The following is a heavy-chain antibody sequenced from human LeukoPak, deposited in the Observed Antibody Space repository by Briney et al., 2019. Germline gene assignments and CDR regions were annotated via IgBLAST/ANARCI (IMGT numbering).Heavy chain of an antibody. Sequence: PGGSLRLSCAASGFAFSDFTMSWVRQAPGQGLEWVSSISSSSTYINYADSLKGRFTVSRDNARNSLYLQIVSLRGEDTAMYYCATDSGAHDSASGRSPGGWFDPWGQGILVTVSS. V-gene: IGHV3-21*01. D-gene: IGHD3-10*01. CDR3: ATDSGAHDSASGRSPGGWFDP. J-gene: IGHJ5*02. CDR1: GFAFSDFT. CDR2: ISSSSTYI.